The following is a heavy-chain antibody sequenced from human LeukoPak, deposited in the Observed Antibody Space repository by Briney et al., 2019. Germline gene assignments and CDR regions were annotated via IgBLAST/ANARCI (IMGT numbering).Heavy chain of an antibody. CDR3: ARSYCRGGRCYSEGCYYYMDV. J-gene: IGHJ6*03. CDR2: IIPIFGTP. D-gene: IGHD2-15*01. CDR1: GGTFSQYP. V-gene: IGHV1-69*06. Sequence: GASVKVSCKASGGTFSQYPISWVRQAAGQGLEWVGGIIPIFGTPRYAQKFQGRVTLTADKSTSTSYMELRRLRSEDTAVYFCARSYCRGGRCYSEGCYYYMDVWGEGTTVTVSS.